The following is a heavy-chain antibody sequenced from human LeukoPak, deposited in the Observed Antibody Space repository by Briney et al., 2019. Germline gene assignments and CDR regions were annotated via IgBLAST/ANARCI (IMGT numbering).Heavy chain of an antibody. CDR1: DYSFTSYW. D-gene: IGHD1-1*01. CDR2: IYPGDSDT. Sequence: LGASLMISCKGSDYSFTSYWICWVRQMPGKRLEWMGIIYPGDSDTSSSLSFQGQGTISADQYISTDYLQRSIMKASDTAMYYCARSTLDHYPHIVNWFAPWGQGTLVTVSS. J-gene: IGHJ5*02. V-gene: IGHV5-51*01. CDR3: ARSTLDHYPHIVNWFAP.